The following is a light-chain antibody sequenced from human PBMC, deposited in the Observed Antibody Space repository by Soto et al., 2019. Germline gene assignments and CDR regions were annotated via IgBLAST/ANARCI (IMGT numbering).Light chain of an antibody. CDR3: QQYNTYST. CDR1: QSISSY. Sequence: DIQMTQSPSCLSASVGDRVTMAFRASQSISSYLNWYQQKPGKAPKLLIYAASSLQSGVPSRFSGSGSGTDFTLTISSLQPDDFATYYCQQYNTYSTFGQGTKVDI. V-gene: IGKV1-39*01. CDR2: AAS. J-gene: IGKJ1*01.